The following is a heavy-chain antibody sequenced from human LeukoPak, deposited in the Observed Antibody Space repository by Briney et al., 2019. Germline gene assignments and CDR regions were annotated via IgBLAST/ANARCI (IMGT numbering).Heavy chain of an antibody. Sequence: SETLSLTCAVSGGSITSYYWDWIRQPPGKGLEWIGYIHHTGKNWYNPPLQSRVTLSVDTSKSEFSLRLNSVTAADTAVYYCAKWHEKLLAFDSWGQGTLVTVSS. CDR3: AKWHEKLLAFDS. CDR1: GGSITSYY. J-gene: IGHJ4*02. V-gene: IGHV4-59*01. D-gene: IGHD1-7*01. CDR2: IHHTGKN.